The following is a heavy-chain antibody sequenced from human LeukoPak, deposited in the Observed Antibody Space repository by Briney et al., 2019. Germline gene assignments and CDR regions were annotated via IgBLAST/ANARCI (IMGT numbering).Heavy chain of an antibody. CDR3: ARAGSQWLQFDY. V-gene: IGHV4-30-2*01. D-gene: IGHD3-22*01. J-gene: IGHJ4*02. Sequence: PSQTLSLTCAVSGGSISSGGYSWSWIRQPPGKGLEWIGYIYHSGSTYYNPSLKSRVTISVDRSKNQFSLKLSSVTAADTAVYYCARAGSQWLQFDYWGQGTPVTVSS. CDR2: IYHSGST. CDR1: GGSISSGGYS.